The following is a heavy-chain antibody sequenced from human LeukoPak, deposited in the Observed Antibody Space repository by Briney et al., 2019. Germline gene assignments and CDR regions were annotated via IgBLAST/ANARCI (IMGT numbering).Heavy chain of an antibody. D-gene: IGHD3-3*01. CDR2: IKEDGSQK. Sequence: RGESLKISCAASAFTFTSGMTWVRQAPGKGLEWVANIKEDGSQKYYVDSVKGRFTISRDNAENSLFLQMNSLRAEDTAVYYCARTLLYDKRDCWRHFDSWGQGTLVTVSP. CDR3: ARTLLYDKRDCWRHFDS. CDR1: AFTFTSG. J-gene: IGHJ4*02. V-gene: IGHV3-7*04.